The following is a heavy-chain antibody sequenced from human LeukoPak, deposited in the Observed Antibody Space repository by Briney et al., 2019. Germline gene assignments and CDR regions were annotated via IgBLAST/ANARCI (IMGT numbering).Heavy chain of an antibody. V-gene: IGHV3-23*01. CDR2: ISGSGGST. J-gene: IGHJ4*02. CDR1: GFTFSSYA. D-gene: IGHD6-13*01. Sequence: GGSLRLSCAASGFTFSSYAMSWVRQAPGKGLEWVSAISGSGGSTYYADSVKGRFTISRDNSKDTLYLQMNSLRAEDTAVYYCAKGGSSWYLTIFDYWGQGTLVTVSS. CDR3: AKGGSSWYLTIFDY.